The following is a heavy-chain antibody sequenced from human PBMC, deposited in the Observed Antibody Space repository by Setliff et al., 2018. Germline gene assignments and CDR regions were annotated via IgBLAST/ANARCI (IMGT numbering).Heavy chain of an antibody. CDR2: IYYSWST. V-gene: IGHV4-31*03. CDR3: ARDRRIVGARHAFDI. Sequence: SETLSLTCTVSGGSISSGGYYRSWIRQHPGRGLEWIGYIYYSWSTYYNPSLKSRVTISVDTSKNQFSLKLSSVTAADTAVYYCARDRRIVGARHAFDIWGQGTMVTVSS. D-gene: IGHD1-26*01. J-gene: IGHJ3*02. CDR1: GGSISSGGYY.